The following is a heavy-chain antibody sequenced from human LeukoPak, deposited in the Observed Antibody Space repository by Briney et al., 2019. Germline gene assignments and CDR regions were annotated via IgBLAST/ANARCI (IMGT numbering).Heavy chain of an antibody. Sequence: PGGSLRLSCAASGFTFSTYSMHWVRQAPGRGLEWVSSISSSGGDIYYADSVKGRFTISRDNSKDTLYLQMNSLRAEDTAVYYCANWDASLSSGWYDYRGQGTLVTVSS. V-gene: IGHV3-21*04. CDR2: ISSSGGDI. CDR1: GFTFSTYS. CDR3: ANWDASLSSGWYDY. D-gene: IGHD6-19*01. J-gene: IGHJ1*01.